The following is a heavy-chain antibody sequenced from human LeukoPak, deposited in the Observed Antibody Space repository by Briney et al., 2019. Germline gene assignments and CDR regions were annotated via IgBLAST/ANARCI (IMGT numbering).Heavy chain of an antibody. Sequence: GGSLRLSCAASGFTFSSYWMHWVRQAPGKGLVWVSRINSDGSSTSYADSVKGRFTISRDNAKNTLYLQMNSLRAEDTAVYYCAKDISSLELVFAFDIWGQGTMVTVSS. CDR3: AKDISSLELVFAFDI. D-gene: IGHD3-10*01. J-gene: IGHJ3*02. CDR1: GFTFSSYW. CDR2: INSDGSST. V-gene: IGHV3-74*01.